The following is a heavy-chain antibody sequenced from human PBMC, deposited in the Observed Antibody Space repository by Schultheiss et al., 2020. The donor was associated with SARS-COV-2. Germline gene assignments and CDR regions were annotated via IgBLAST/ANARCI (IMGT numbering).Heavy chain of an antibody. V-gene: IGHV3-30-3*01. Sequence: GGSLRLSCAASGFTFSSYAMHWVRQAPGKGLEWVAVISYDGSNKYYADSVKGRFTISRDNSKNTLYLQMNSLRAEDTAVYYCARVGVVGKAKYYYYGMDVWGQGTTVTVSS. CDR2: ISYDGSNK. J-gene: IGHJ6*02. CDR1: GFTFSSYA. D-gene: IGHD2-21*01. CDR3: ARVGVVGKAKYYYYGMDV.